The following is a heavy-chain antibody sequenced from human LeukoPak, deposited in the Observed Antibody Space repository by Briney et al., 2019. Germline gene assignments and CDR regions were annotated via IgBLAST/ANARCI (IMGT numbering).Heavy chain of an antibody. D-gene: IGHD3-3*02. V-gene: IGHV3-48*03. J-gene: IGHJ5*02. CDR3: ARSPSFKGWFDR. Sequence: GGSLRLSCAASGFIFSSYEMNWVRQAPGKGLEWVSYISSHGSTIYYADSVQGRFTISRDNAKNSLYLQMNSLRAEDTAVYYCARSPSFKGWFDRWGQGTLVTVSS. CDR2: ISSHGSTI. CDR1: GFIFSSYE.